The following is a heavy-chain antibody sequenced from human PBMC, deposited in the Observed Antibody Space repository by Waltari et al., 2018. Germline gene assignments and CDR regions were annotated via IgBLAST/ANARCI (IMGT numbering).Heavy chain of an antibody. J-gene: IGHJ4*02. CDR3: AKGVNTMTTGGDY. CDR2: ISGSGDRT. D-gene: IGHD4-17*01. Sequence: EVQLLESGGGLVQPGGSLRLSCAACGYTFSSYAMTWGRQASGKGLEWVSAISGSGDRTYYADSAKGRFTISRDNSKNTLNLQMNSLRGEDTAIYYCAKGVNTMTTGGDYWSQGTLVTVSS. CDR1: GYTFSSYA. V-gene: IGHV3-23*01.